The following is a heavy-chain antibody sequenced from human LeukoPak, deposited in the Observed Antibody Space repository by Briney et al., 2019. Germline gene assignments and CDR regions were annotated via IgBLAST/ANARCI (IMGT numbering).Heavy chain of an antibody. CDR3: ATYFDYIWGSRNAFDI. J-gene: IGHJ3*02. CDR1: GFTFSSYE. D-gene: IGHD3-16*01. CDR2: ISSSGSTI. Sequence: GGSLRLSCAASGFTFSSYEMNWVRQAPGKGLEWVSYISSSGSTIYYADSVKGRFTISRANAKNSLYLQMNSLRSEDTAVYYCATYFDYIWGSRNAFDIWGQGTMVTVSS. V-gene: IGHV3-48*03.